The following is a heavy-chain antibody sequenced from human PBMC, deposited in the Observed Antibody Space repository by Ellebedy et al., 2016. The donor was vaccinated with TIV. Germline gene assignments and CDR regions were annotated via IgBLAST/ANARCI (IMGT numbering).Heavy chain of an antibody. J-gene: IGHJ4*02. CDR2: IYYSGST. V-gene: IGHV4-59*02. D-gene: IGHD3-10*01. CDR1: GGSVSSYY. Sequence: MPSETLSLTCTVSGGSVSSYYWTWIRQPPGKGLEWIGYIYYSGSTHYNPSLKSRVTMSVDMSKKQFSLKLSSVTAADTAVYYCVRESNYGSGDYWGQGTLVTVSS. CDR3: VRESNYGSGDY.